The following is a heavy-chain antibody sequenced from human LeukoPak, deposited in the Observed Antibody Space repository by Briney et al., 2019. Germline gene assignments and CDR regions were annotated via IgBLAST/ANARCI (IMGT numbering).Heavy chain of an antibody. CDR1: GFFFGNFD. V-gene: IGHV3-33*01. CDR3: ARRSGYSLDV. CDR2: IWYDGSEK. D-gene: IGHD5-12*01. Sequence: GSLRLSCAASGFFFGNFDMDWVRQAPGKGLQWVASIWYDGSEKSYADSVRGRLILSRDNSKNTVFLQMNSLRVEDTALYYCARRSGYSLDVWGEGTTVTVSS. J-gene: IGHJ6*04.